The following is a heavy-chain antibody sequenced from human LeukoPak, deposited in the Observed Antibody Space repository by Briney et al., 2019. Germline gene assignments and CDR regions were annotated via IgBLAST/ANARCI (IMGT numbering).Heavy chain of an antibody. CDR2: IKKDGSEK. J-gene: IGHJ3*02. CDR3: ARVAKYYYDSSGYHDAFDI. Sequence: PGGSLRLSCAASGFTFSSYWMSWVRQAPGKGLEWVANIKKDGSEKYYVDSVKGRFSSSRDNAKNSLYLQMNSLRAEDTAVYYCARVAKYYYDSSGYHDAFDIWGQGTMVTVSS. D-gene: IGHD3-22*01. CDR1: GFTFSSYW. V-gene: IGHV3-7*01.